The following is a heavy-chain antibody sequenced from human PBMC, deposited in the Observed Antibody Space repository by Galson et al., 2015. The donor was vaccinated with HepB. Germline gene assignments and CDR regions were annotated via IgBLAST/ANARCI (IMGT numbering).Heavy chain of an antibody. Sequence: SLRLSCAASGFTFSSQSMNWVRQAPGKGLEWISYISSSSSTIYYADSVKGRFIVSRDNARMSVFLQMNSLRGEDTAVYYCARGGPWFGERTEYFQNWGRGTLATVSS. CDR2: ISSSSSTI. D-gene: IGHD3-10*01. CDR1: GFTFSSQS. V-gene: IGHV3-48*04. CDR3: ARGGPWFGERTEYFQN. J-gene: IGHJ1*01.